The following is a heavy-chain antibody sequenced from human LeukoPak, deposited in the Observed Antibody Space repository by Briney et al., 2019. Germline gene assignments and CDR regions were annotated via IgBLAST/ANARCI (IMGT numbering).Heavy chain of an antibody. V-gene: IGHV4-59*01. J-gene: IGHJ5*02. CDR2: IYYTGST. D-gene: IGHD2-2*01. CDR1: GGSINNYY. Sequence: SETLSLTCIVSGGSINNYYWSWMRQPPEKGLEWLGQIYYTGSTNYNPSLKSRVTISVDTSKNQFSLKLSSVTAADTAVYYCARENRDCSSTSCYSTQDWFDPWGQGTLVTVSS. CDR3: ARENRDCSSTSCYSTQDWFDP.